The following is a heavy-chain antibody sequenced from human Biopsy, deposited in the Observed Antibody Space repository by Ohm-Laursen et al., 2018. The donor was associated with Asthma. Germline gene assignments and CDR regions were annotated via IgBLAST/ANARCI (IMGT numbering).Heavy chain of an antibody. CDR3: ARRGGKGIVATPYAFDI. CDR1: GYCFTSYW. V-gene: IGHV5-51*01. Sequence: APLRSSCKASGYCFTSYWTGWVRQLPGKGLEWLGIIYPGDFDTRYSPSFQGQVTISADKSIRPAYLQWSSLNASDTAMYYCARRGGKGIVATPYAFDIWGQGTMVTVSS. J-gene: IGHJ3*02. D-gene: IGHD5-12*01. CDR2: IYPGDFDT.